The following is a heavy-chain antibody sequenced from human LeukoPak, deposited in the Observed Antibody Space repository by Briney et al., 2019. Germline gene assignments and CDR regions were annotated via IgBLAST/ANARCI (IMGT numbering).Heavy chain of an antibody. V-gene: IGHV3-23*01. Sequence: GGSLRLSCAASGLTFSSYAMSWVRQAPGKGLEWVSTISSTGGNTHYAGSVVGRFTISRDNSKNSLYLQMNSLRAEDTAVYYCARHPRYSSGWYSYFDYWGQGTLVTVSS. J-gene: IGHJ4*02. CDR3: ARHPRYSSGWYSYFDY. CDR2: ISSTGGNT. D-gene: IGHD6-19*01. CDR1: GLTFSSYA.